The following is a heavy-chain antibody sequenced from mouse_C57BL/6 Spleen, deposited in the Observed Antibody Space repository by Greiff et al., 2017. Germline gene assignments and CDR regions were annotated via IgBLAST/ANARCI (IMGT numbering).Heavy chain of an antibody. Sequence: VQLQQSGPELVKPGASVKISCRASGYSFTGYYMNWVKQSPEKSLEWIGEINPSTGGTTYNQKFKAKATLTVDKSSSTAYMQLKSLTSEDSAVYYCARRDWAYWGQGTLVTVSA. CDR1: GYSFTGYY. J-gene: IGHJ3*01. D-gene: IGHD3-3*01. V-gene: IGHV1-42*01. CDR2: INPSTGGT. CDR3: ARRDWAY.